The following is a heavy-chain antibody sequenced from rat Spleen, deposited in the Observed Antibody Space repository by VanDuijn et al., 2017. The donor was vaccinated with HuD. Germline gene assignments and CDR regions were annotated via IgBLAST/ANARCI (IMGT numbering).Heavy chain of an antibody. CDR3: ATDLNSGGHY. CDR1: GFNFNDHW. CDR2: INKDGSTI. D-gene: IGHD4-3*01. V-gene: IGHV4-2*01. J-gene: IGHJ2*01. Sequence: EVKLVESGGGLVQPGRSLKLSCVASGFNFNDHWMGWVRQAPGKGLEWIGEINKDGSTIKYIPSLKDKITISRDNAKNTLYLQMSKLGSEDTAIYYCATDLNSGGHYWGQGVMVTVSS.